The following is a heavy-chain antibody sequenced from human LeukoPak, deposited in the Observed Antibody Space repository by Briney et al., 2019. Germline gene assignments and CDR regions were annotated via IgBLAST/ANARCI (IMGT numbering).Heavy chain of an antibody. CDR2: IYPGDSDT. D-gene: IGHD2-2*01. Sequence: GESLKISCKGSGYSFTSYWIGWVRQMPEKGLEWMGIIYPGDSDTRYSPSFQGQVTFSADKSISTAYLQWSSLRASDTAMYYCARHFVAAAVVEGADYWGQGTLVTVSS. CDR3: ARHFVAAAVVEGADY. V-gene: IGHV5-51*01. J-gene: IGHJ4*02. CDR1: GYSFTSYW.